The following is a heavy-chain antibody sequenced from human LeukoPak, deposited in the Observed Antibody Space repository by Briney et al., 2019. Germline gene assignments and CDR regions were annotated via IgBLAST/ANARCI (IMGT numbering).Heavy chain of an antibody. J-gene: IGHJ3*02. CDR3: ARKAYCGGDCYAYDAFDI. CDR2: IIPIFGTA. D-gene: IGHD2-21*02. CDR1: GGTFSSYA. Sequence: AASVKVSCKASGGTFSSYAISWVRQAPGQGLEWMGGIIPIFGTANYAQKSQGRVTITADESTSTAYMELSSLRSEDTAVYYCARKAYCGGDCYAYDAFDIWGQGTMVTVSS. V-gene: IGHV1-69*13.